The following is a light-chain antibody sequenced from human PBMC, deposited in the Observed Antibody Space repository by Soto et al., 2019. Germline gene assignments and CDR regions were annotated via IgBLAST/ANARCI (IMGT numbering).Light chain of an antibody. J-gene: IGLJ2*01. CDR1: SSDVGAYDY. CDR2: DVY. CDR3: GSYTTSGSVV. Sequence: QSALTQPASVSGSPGQSIAISCTGTSSDVGAYDYVSWYQQHPGKAPKVIISDVYNRPSGVSNRFSGSKSGNTASLTISGLQAEDEAGYYCGSYTTSGSVVFGGGTKLTVL. V-gene: IGLV2-14*03.